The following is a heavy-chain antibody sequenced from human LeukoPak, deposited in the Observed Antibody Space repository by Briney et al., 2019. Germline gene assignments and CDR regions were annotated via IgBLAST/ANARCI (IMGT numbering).Heavy chain of an antibody. CDR3: AKEGVILGPSHFDH. CDR2: IGGSGLDT. Sequence: GGSLRLSCAASGFTFSSYGMTWVRQAPGKGLEWVSSIGGSGLDTYYPDSVKGRFFISRDNAKSTLYLQMNSLGAEDTAVYFYAKEGVILGPSHFDHWGQGTLVTVSS. J-gene: IGHJ4*02. V-gene: IGHV3-23*01. CDR1: GFTFSSYG. D-gene: IGHD2-21*01.